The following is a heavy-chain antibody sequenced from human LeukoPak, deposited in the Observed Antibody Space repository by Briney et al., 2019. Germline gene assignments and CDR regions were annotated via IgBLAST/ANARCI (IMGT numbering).Heavy chain of an antibody. CDR3: ARNSKYCTNGVCFRSHAFDI. J-gene: IGHJ3*02. V-gene: IGHV4-34*01. CDR1: GGSFSGYY. D-gene: IGHD2-8*01. CDR2: IYHSGST. Sequence: PSETLSLTCAVYGGSFSGYYWSWIRQPPGKGLEWIGEIYHSGSTNYNPSLKSRVTISVDTSKNQFSLKLSSVTAADTAVYYCARNSKYCTNGVCFRSHAFDIWGQGTMVTVSS.